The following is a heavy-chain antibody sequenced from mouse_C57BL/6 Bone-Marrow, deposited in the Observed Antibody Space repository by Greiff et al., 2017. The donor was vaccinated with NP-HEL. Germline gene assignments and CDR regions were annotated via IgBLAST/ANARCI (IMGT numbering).Heavy chain of an antibody. CDR3: ARDGYYPFDY. D-gene: IGHD2-3*01. J-gene: IGHJ2*01. Sequence: QVQLQQPGAELVMPGASVKLSCKASGYTFTSYWMHWVKQRPGQGLEWIGEIDPSDSYTNYNQKFKGKSTLTVDKSSSTAYMQLSSLTSEDSAVYDCARDGYYPFDYWGQGTTLTVSS. CDR1: GYTFTSYW. V-gene: IGHV1-69*01. CDR2: IDPSDSYT.